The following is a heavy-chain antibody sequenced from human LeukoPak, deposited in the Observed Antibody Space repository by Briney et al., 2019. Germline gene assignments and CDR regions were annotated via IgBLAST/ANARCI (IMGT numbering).Heavy chain of an antibody. CDR2: IKQDGSEK. V-gene: IGHV3-7*01. Sequence: GGSLRLSCAASGFTFSSYWMSWVRQAPGKGLEWVANIKQDGSEKYYVDSVKGRFTISRDNAKNSLYLQMNSLRAEDTAVYYCARGIQLWLRPYYFDYWGQGTLVTVSS. J-gene: IGHJ4*02. D-gene: IGHD5-18*01. CDR1: GFTFSSYW. CDR3: ARGIQLWLRPYYFDY.